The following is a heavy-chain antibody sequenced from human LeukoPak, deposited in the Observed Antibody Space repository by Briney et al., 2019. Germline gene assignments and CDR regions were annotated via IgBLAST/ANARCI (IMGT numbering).Heavy chain of an antibody. V-gene: IGHV1-46*01. Sequence: ASQNLSCTASGYTFTIYYMHWVRHGPGQGLEWMGIIHPSACSTSYAQKFQGSVTMTRDTSTSTVYMDLSSLRTEDTAVYYCATGDYNLYYYGSGDLPHVMDVWGKGTTVTVSS. CDR1: GYTFTIYY. CDR3: ATGDYNLYYYGSGDLPHVMDV. CDR2: IHPSACST. J-gene: IGHJ6*04. D-gene: IGHD3-10*01.